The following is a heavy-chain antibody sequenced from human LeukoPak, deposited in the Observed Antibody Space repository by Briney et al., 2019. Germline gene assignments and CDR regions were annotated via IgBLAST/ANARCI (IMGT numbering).Heavy chain of an antibody. CDR1: GDNVSSSYVT. CDR3: AGDRGVGAAVFFDF. CDR2: TYYRSKWY. J-gene: IGHJ4*02. Sequence: SQTLSLTYAISGDNVSSSYVTWNWIRQSPSRGLEWLGRTYYRSKWYNYAVSVKSRMTIIPDTSKNQFSLHLNSVTPDDTALYYCAGDRGVGAAVFFDFWGLGTLVTVSS. D-gene: IGHD1-26*01. V-gene: IGHV6-1*01.